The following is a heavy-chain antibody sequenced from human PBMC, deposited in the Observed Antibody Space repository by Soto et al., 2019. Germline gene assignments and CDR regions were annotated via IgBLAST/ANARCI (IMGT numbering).Heavy chain of an antibody. CDR2: IYHSGST. Sequence: SATLSLACAVSGYSISSGYYWGWIRQPPGKGLEWIGSIYHSGSTYYNPSLKSRVTISVDTSKNQFSLKLSSVTAADTAVYYCARAGDIAAAGTRYGWFDPWGHGTLVTVS. D-gene: IGHD6-13*01. J-gene: IGHJ5*02. CDR3: ARAGDIAAAGTRYGWFDP. CDR1: GYSISSGYY. V-gene: IGHV4-38-2*01.